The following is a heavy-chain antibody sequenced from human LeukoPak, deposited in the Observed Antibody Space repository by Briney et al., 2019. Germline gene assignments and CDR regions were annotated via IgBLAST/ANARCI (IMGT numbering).Heavy chain of an antibody. CDR1: GFTFSSYA. J-gene: IGHJ6*03. Sequence: GGSLRLSCAASGFTFSSYAMSWVRQAPGKGLEWVSVIYSGGSTYYADSVKGRFTISRDNSKNTLYLQMNSLRAEDTAVYYCARDRPYYDFWSGYYPHDYYMDVWGKGTTVTVSS. CDR3: ARDRPYYDFWSGYYPHDYYMDV. D-gene: IGHD3-3*01. CDR2: IYSGGST. V-gene: IGHV3-53*01.